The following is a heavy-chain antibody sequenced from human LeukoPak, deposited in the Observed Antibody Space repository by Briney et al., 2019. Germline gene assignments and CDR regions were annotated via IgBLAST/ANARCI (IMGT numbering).Heavy chain of an antibody. CDR2: IYYSGST. CDR1: GGSISSYY. J-gene: IGHJ4*02. V-gene: IGHV4-59*08. Sequence: RASETLSLTCTVSGGSISSYYWSWLRQPPGKGLEWIGYIYYSGSTNYNPSLKSRVTISVDTSKNQFSPKLSSVTAVDTAVYYCARQITLGYCSSTSCFLFDYWGQGTLVTVSS. D-gene: IGHD2-2*01. CDR3: ARQITLGYCSSTSCFLFDY.